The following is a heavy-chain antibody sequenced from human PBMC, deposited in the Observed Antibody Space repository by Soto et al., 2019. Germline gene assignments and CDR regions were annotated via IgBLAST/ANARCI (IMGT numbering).Heavy chain of an antibody. CDR1: GFTFSSYG. J-gene: IGHJ4*02. D-gene: IGHD3-16*01. Sequence: QVQLVESGGGVVQPGRSLRLSCAASGFTFSSYGMHWVRQAPGKGLEWEAVISYDGTSTDFADSVKGRFTISRDNSKNTLYLEMNSLRAEDTAVYYCAKDLGGGWIPDYFDHWGQGTLVTVSS. V-gene: IGHV3-30*18. CDR2: ISYDGTST. CDR3: AKDLGGGWIPDYFDH.